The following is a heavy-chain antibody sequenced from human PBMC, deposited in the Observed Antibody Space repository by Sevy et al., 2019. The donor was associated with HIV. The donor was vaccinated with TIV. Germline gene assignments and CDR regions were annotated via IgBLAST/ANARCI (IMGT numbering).Heavy chain of an antibody. Sequence: ASLKVSCKASGYTFINYDINWVRQATGQGLEWMGWMNPNTGNTGYTQKFQGRVTMTSNTSISTVYMELSSLRSEDTAVYYCARAIGTMVVTPVDYWGQGTLVTVSS. V-gene: IGHV1-8*01. CDR2: MNPNTGNT. CDR1: GYTFINYD. D-gene: IGHD2-21*02. J-gene: IGHJ4*02. CDR3: ARAIGTMVVTPVDY.